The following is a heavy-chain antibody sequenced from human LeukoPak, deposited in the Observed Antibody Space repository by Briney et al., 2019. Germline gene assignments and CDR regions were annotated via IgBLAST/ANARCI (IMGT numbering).Heavy chain of an antibody. CDR2: IIPIFGTA. D-gene: IGHD2-2*01. Sequence: GASVKVSCKASGGTFSSYAISWVRQAPGQGLEWMGRIIPIFGTANYAQKFQGRVTITADESTSTAYMELSSLRSEDTAVYYCARDRSPYCSSTSCYQARYTDRRETRSSFDYWGQGTLVTVSS. J-gene: IGHJ4*02. CDR3: ARDRSPYCSSTSCYQARYTDRRETRSSFDY. V-gene: IGHV1-69*13. CDR1: GGTFSSYA.